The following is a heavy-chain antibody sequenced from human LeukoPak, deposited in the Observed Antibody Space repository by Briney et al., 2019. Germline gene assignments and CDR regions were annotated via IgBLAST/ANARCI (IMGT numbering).Heavy chain of an antibody. CDR2: MNLNSGNT. CDR3: AKVGTSRGNGFHP. V-gene: IGHV1-8*01. Sequence: AASVKVSCKASGYTFSSNDINWVRQATGQGLEWMGWMNLNSGNTPYAQNSEDRITMTRDTSKGTAYMELRGLRSDDPAVYFWAKVGTSRGNGFHPWGQETLVTVSS. CDR1: GYTFSSND. D-gene: IGHD7-27*01. J-gene: IGHJ5*02.